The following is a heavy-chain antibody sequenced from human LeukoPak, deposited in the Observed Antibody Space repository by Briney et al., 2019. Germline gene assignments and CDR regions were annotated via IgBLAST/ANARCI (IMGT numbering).Heavy chain of an antibody. D-gene: IGHD4-17*01. J-gene: IGHJ3*02. Sequence: PSETLSLTCTVSGGSISSYYWHWLRQPPGKGLEWIGYISYIGSTNYNPSLKSRVTISIDTSKNQFSLKLSSVTAADTAVYYCARDLVTVTKGFDIWGQGTMVSVSS. CDR1: GGSISSYY. V-gene: IGHV4-59*01. CDR2: ISYIGST. CDR3: ARDLVTVTKGFDI.